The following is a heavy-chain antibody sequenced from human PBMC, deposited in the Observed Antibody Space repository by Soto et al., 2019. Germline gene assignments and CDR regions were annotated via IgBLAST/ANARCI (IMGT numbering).Heavy chain of an antibody. CDR2: ISAYNGNT. J-gene: IGHJ4*02. D-gene: IGHD3-10*01. CDR3: ARSGPRARY. Sequence: QVQLVQSGAEVKKPGASVKVSCKASGYTFTSYAISWVRQAPGQGLEWMGWISAYNGNTNYAQKLQGRVTMTTDTTTSTCYMERRSMGSVDTAVYYCARSGPRARYWGPGTLVPASS. CDR1: GYTFTSYA. V-gene: IGHV1-18*01.